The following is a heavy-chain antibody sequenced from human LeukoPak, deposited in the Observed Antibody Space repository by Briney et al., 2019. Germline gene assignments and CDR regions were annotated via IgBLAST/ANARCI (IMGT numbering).Heavy chain of an antibody. Sequence: PGGSLRLSCAASGFTFSKYWMSWVRQPPGKGLEWVANIKKDGSQKYYVDSVEGRFTISRDNAKNSLYLQMNSLGAEDTTVYFCARDSQAPPGFRYCSGGSCYGFYGMDVWGQGTTVTVSS. CDR3: ARDSQAPPGFRYCSGGSCYGFYGMDV. CDR2: IKKDGSQK. V-gene: IGHV3-7*03. D-gene: IGHD2-15*01. J-gene: IGHJ6*02. CDR1: GFTFSKYW.